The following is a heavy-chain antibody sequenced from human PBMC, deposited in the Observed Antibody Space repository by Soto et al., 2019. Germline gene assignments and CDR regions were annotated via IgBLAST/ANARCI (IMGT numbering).Heavy chain of an antibody. CDR1: GFTFSSYA. CDR3: AKDFSDTGTYYSPSDY. D-gene: IGHD3-10*01. V-gene: IGHV3-23*01. J-gene: IGHJ4*02. Sequence: GGSLRLSCAASGFTFSSYAMSWVRQAPGKGLEWVSGISGSGGSTYYADSVKGRFTISRDNSKNTLYLQMNGLRAEDTAVYYCAKDFSDTGTYYSPSDYWGQGTLVTVSS. CDR2: ISGSGGST.